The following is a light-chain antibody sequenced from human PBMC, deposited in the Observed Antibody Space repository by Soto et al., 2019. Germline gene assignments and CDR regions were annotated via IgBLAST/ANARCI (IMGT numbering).Light chain of an antibody. CDR3: GTWDSSLSVHV. CDR2: DNN. J-gene: IGLJ1*01. Sequence: QSVLTQPPSVSAAPGQKVTISCSGTSPNIGNNYVSWYQQLPGTAPKLLIYDNNKRPSGIPDRFSGSKSGTSATLGITGLQTGDEADYYCGTWDSSLSVHVFGTGTKVTVL. V-gene: IGLV1-51*01. CDR1: SPNIGNNY.